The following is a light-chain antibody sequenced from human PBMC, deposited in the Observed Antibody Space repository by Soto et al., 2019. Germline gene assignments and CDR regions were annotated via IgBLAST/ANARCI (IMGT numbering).Light chain of an antibody. CDR1: QIFLYSSNNKNY. V-gene: IGKV4-1*01. Sequence: DSVEAQSLDSLAVSLGERATINSKSSQIFLYSSNNKNYFAWFQQKPGQVPRLLIYGASNRATGVSARFSGSGSGTEFTLTISSLQSEDFAVYYCLQYHYWWTFAQGTKVDIK. J-gene: IGKJ1*01. CDR2: GAS. CDR3: LQYHYWWT.